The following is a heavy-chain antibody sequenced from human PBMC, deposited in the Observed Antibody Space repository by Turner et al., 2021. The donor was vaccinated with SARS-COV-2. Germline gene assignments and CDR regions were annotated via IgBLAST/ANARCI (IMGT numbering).Heavy chain of an antibody. V-gene: IGHV3-21*01. J-gene: IGHJ5*02. Sequence: EVQLVESGGGLVKPGGSLRLSCAASGFTFSSYSMNWVRQAPGKGLEWGSSISSRSSYIYYADSVKGRFTISRDNAKNSLYLQMNSLRAEDTAVYYCARDLDDFWSGYYSRWFDPWGQGTLVTVSS. CDR3: ARDLDDFWSGYYSRWFDP. CDR2: ISSRSSYI. CDR1: GFTFSSYS. D-gene: IGHD3-3*01.